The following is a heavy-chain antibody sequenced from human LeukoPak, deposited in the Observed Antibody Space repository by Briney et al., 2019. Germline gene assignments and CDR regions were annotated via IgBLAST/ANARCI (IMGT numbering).Heavy chain of an antibody. Sequence: ASVKVSCKVSGYTFTDYYMHWVQQAPGKGLEWMGLIDPEDGETTYAQKFQGRVTITEDTSTDTAYMELSSLRSEDTAVYYCATGGNSGNYWGQGTLVTVSS. CDR2: IDPEDGET. D-gene: IGHD4-23*01. V-gene: IGHV1-69-2*01. J-gene: IGHJ4*02. CDR1: GYTFTDYY. CDR3: ATGGNSGNY.